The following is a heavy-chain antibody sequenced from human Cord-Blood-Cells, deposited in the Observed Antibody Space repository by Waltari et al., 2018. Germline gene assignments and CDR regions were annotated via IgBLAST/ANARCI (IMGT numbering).Heavy chain of an antibody. J-gene: IGHJ6*03. Sequence: EVQLVQSGAEVKKPGESLKISCKGSGYSFTSYWIGWVRQMPGKGLEWMGIIYPGDSDTRYSPSFQGQVTISADKSISTAYLQWSSLKASDTAMYYCARFGRGYCSSTSCYSYYYYYYMDVWGKGTTVTVSS. CDR3: ARFGRGYCSSTSCYSYYYYYYMDV. CDR1: GYSFTSYW. D-gene: IGHD2-2*01. V-gene: IGHV5-51*01. CDR2: IYPGDSDT.